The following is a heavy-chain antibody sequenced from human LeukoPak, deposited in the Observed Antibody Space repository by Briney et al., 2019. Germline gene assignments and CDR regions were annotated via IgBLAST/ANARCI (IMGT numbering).Heavy chain of an antibody. Sequence: PGRSLRLSCAASGFTFSSYGMHWVRQAPGKGLEWVAVIWYDGSNKYYADSVKGRFTISRDNSKNTLYLQMNSLRAEDTAVYYCARDMYSSGWYGFDYWGQGTLVTVSS. CDR2: IWYDGSNK. J-gene: IGHJ4*02. CDR3: ARDMYSSGWYGFDY. V-gene: IGHV3-33*01. CDR1: GFTFSSYG. D-gene: IGHD6-19*01.